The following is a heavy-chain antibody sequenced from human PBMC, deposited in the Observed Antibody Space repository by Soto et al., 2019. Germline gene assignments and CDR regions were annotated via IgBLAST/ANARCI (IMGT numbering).Heavy chain of an antibody. D-gene: IGHD2-8*01. CDR3: ARAPWSARNASSY. V-gene: IGHV3-30-3*01. Sequence: GSLRLSCAASGFTFSSYAMHWVRQAPGKGLEWVAVISYDGSNKYYADSVKGRFTISRDNSKNTLYLQMNSLRAEDTAVYYCARAPWSARNASSYWGQGTLVTVSS. J-gene: IGHJ4*02. CDR2: ISYDGSNK. CDR1: GFTFSSYA.